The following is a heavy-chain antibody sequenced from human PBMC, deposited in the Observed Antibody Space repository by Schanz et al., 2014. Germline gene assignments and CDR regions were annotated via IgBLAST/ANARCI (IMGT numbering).Heavy chain of an antibody. V-gene: IGHV4-59*08. CDR2: IYYRGNT. CDR3: ARARSWPDY. D-gene: IGHD6-13*01. CDR1: GGSISSYY. J-gene: IGHJ4*02. Sequence: QVQLQESGPGLVKPSETLSLTCTVSGGSISSYYWSWIRQPPGKGLEWIGFIYYRGNTNYNPSLTSRVPMSVDTSKNQFSLKLSSVTAADTAVYYCARARSWPDYWGQGTLVTVSS.